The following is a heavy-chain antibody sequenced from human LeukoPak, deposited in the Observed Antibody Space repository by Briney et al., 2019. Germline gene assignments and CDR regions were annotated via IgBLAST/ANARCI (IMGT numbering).Heavy chain of an antibody. CDR1: GFTFSSYS. J-gene: IGHJ4*02. Sequence: GGSLRLSCAASGFTFSSYSMNWVRQAPGKGLEWVSSISSSSSYIYYADSVKGRFTISRDNAKNSLYLQMNSLRAEDTAVYYCARDGYYGDYPFGYWGQGTLVTVSS. CDR3: ARDGYYGDYPFGY. V-gene: IGHV3-21*01. D-gene: IGHD4-17*01. CDR2: ISSSSSYI.